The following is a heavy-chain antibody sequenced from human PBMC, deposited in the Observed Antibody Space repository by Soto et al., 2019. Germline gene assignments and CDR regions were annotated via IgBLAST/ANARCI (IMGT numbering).Heavy chain of an antibody. D-gene: IGHD6-13*01. V-gene: IGHV1-46*01. CDR1: GYTFTSYY. Sequence: VASVKVSCKASGYTFTSYYMHWVRQAPGQGLEWMGIINPSGGSTSYAQKFQGRVTMTRDTSTSTVYMELSSLRSEDTAVYYCARETAIAAAIISGFDPWGQGTLVTVSS. CDR2: INPSGGST. J-gene: IGHJ5*02. CDR3: ARETAIAAAIISGFDP.